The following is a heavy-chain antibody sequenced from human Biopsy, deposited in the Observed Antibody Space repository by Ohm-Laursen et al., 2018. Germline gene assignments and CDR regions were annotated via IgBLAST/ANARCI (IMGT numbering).Heavy chain of an antibody. V-gene: IGHV4-59*07. CDR3: AGIVLGPTNDAFDI. J-gene: IGHJ3*02. D-gene: IGHD1-26*01. CDR2: IYYTGST. CDR1: GGSISSYY. Sequence: SDTLSLTCTVSGGSISSYYWSWIRQPPGKGLEWIGYIYYTGSTNYNPSLKSRVTISVDTSMNHLSLRLNSVTAADTAVYYCAGIVLGPTNDAFDIWGQGTMVTVSS.